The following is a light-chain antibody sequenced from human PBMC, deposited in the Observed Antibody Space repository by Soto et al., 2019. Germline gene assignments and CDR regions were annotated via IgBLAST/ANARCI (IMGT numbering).Light chain of an antibody. V-gene: IGKV1-5*03. CDR1: QTISSW. Sequence: DIQMTQSPSTLSGSVGDRVTITCRASQTISSWLAWYQQKPGKAPKLLIYKASTLKSGVPSRFSGSGSGTEFTLTISSLQHDDFATYYCQQYVNYPWTFGPGTKVDIK. J-gene: IGKJ1*01. CDR3: QQYVNYPWT. CDR2: KAS.